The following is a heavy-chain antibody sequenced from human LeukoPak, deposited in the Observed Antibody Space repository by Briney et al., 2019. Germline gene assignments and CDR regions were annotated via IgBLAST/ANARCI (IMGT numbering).Heavy chain of an antibody. CDR3: ARGPMVGATYYFDY. J-gene: IGHJ4*02. V-gene: IGHV4-59*08. Sequence: PSETLSLTCTVSGGSISSYYWSWIRQSPGKGLEWIGYIYYSGSTNYNPSLKSRVTISVDTSKNQFSLKLSSVTAADTAVYYCARGPMVGATYYFDYWGQGTLVTVSS. D-gene: IGHD1-26*01. CDR2: IYYSGST. CDR1: GGSISSYY.